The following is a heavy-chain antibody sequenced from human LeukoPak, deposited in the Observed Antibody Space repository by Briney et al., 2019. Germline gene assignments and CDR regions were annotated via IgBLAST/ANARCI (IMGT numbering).Heavy chain of an antibody. D-gene: IGHD1-26*01. CDR1: GFTFSSYG. Sequence: PGRSLRLSCAASGFTFSSYGMHWVRQAPGKGLEWVAVISYDGSNKYYADSVKGRFTISRDSSKNTLYLQMNSLRAEDTAVYYCASLVGAIPFDYWGQGTLVTVSS. J-gene: IGHJ4*02. V-gene: IGHV3-30*03. CDR2: ISYDGSNK. CDR3: ASLVGAIPFDY.